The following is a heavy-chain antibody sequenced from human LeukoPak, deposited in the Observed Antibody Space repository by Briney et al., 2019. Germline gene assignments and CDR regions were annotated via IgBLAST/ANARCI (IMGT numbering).Heavy chain of an antibody. CDR1: GGTFSSYA. Sequence: ASVKVSCKASGGTFSSYAISWVRQAPGQGLEWMGWIGAYNGNRKYAQKVQGRVTMTTDTSTSTAYMELESLTSDDTAVYCCARDFGQRGYSSSSSFDYWGQGTLVTVSS. D-gene: IGHD6-6*01. J-gene: IGHJ4*02. CDR3: ARDFGQRGYSSSSSFDY. CDR2: IGAYNGNR. V-gene: IGHV1-18*01.